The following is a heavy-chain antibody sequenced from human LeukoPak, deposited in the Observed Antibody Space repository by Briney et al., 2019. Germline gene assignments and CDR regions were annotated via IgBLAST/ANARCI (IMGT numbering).Heavy chain of an antibody. J-gene: IGHJ4*02. V-gene: IGHV4-61*02. CDR2: IHTSSRV. CDR3: ARDRGNGDYGDYFDS. CDR1: GDSITSGTYY. Sequence: SETLSLTCTVSGDSITSGTYYWNWIRQPAGKGLEWIVRIHTSSRVNYTPSLKSRVTISIDTSRNLVSLRLTSVTAADADVYYCARDRGNGDYGDYFDSWGQGTLVSVSS. D-gene: IGHD4-17*01.